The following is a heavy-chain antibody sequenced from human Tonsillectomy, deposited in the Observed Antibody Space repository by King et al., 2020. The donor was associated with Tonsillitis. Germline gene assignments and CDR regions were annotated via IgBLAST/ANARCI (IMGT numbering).Heavy chain of an antibody. CDR2: ISTSAGGT. J-gene: IGHJ4*02. D-gene: IGHD6-19*01. V-gene: IGHV3-23*04. Sequence: VQLVESGGGLVQPGGSLRLSCAASGFTFSGYSMSWVRQVPGKGLEWVADISTSAGGTYYAEPVKGRFTISRAKSRSTMYLQMNSLRAEDTAVYYCAKREGCSAWYTIYFDAQFDYWGQGTLVTVSS. CDR1: GFTFSGYS. CDR3: AKREGCSAWYTIYFDAQFDY.